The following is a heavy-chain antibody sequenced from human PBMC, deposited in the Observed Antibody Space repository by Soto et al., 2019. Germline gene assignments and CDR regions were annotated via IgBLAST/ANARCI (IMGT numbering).Heavy chain of an antibody. CDR1: GFTFSSYA. CDR3: AKEMQGADDYDFWSGYYIDAFDI. Sequence: GGSLRLSCAASGFTFSSYAMSWVRQAPGKGLEWVSAISGSGGSTYYADSVKGRFTISRDNSKNTLYLQMNSLRAEDTAVYYCAKEMQGADDYDFWSGYYIDAFDIWGQGTMVTVSS. J-gene: IGHJ3*02. CDR2: ISGSGGST. D-gene: IGHD3-3*01. V-gene: IGHV3-23*01.